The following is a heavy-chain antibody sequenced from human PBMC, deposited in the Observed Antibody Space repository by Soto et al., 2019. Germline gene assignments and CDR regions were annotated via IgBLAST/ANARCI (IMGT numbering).Heavy chain of an antibody. Sequence: GGSLRLSCAASGFTFSSYAMSWVRQAPGKGLEWVSAISGSGGSTYYADSVKGRFTISRDNSKNTLYLQMNSLRAEDTAVYYCANRVRTSDYYYYGMDVWGQGTTVTVSS. J-gene: IGHJ6*02. V-gene: IGHV3-23*01. D-gene: IGHD2-21*01. CDR2: ISGSGGST. CDR3: ANRVRTSDYYYYGMDV. CDR1: GFTFSSYA.